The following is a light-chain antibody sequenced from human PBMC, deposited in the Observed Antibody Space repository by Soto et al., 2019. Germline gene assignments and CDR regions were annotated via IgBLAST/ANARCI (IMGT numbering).Light chain of an antibody. CDR3: VSYTSSTTYV. CDR1: SSDVGGSNF. J-gene: IGLJ1*01. V-gene: IGLV2-14*03. CDR2: DVA. Sequence: QSVLTQPASVSDSPGQSITISCTGTSSDVGGSNFVSWYQQHPGKPPKLIIYDVANRPSGVSNRFSGSKSGSTASLIISRLQTEDEAVYYCVSYTSSTTYVFGTGTKVTVL.